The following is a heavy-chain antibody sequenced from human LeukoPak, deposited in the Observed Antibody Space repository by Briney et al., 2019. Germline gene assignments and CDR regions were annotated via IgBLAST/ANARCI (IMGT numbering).Heavy chain of an antibody. D-gene: IGHD6-13*01. V-gene: IGHV3-30*18. Sequence: GGSLRLSCAASGFTFTRYAMHWVPQAPAKGLEGVAVISYDGSDKSYADSVKGRFTISRDNSKNTLYLQMNSLRAEDTAVYYCAKDLVGSSWSHGFDYWGQGTLVTVSS. J-gene: IGHJ4*02. CDR2: ISYDGSDK. CDR3: AKDLVGSSWSHGFDY. CDR1: GFTFTRYA.